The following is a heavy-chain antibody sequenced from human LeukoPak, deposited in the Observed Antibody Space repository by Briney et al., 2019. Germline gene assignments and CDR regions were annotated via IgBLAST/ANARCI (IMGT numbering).Heavy chain of an antibody. J-gene: IGHJ4*02. Sequence: GGSLRLSCTASGFTFGDYGMSWVRQAPGKGLEWVGFIRSKAYGGTTEYAASVKGRFTISRDDSKSIAYLQVNSLKTEDTAVYYCTGSFGELSFFAHWGQGTLVTVSS. V-gene: IGHV3-49*04. CDR1: GFTFGDYG. CDR2: IRSKAYGGTT. CDR3: TGSFGELSFFAH. D-gene: IGHD3-10*01.